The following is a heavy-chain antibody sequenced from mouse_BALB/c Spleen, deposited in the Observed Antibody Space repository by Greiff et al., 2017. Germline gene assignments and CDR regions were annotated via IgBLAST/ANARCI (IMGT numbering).Heavy chain of an antibody. Sequence: VHLKESGGGLVKPGGSLKLSCAASGFTFSSYAMSWVRQTPEKRLEWVATISSGGSYTYYPDSVKGRFTISRDNAKNTLYLQMSSLRSEDTAMYYCARSSRHLGSFDYWGHGTTLTVSS. CDR1: GFTFSSYA. V-gene: IGHV5-9-3*01. CDR2: ISSGGSYT. J-gene: IGHJ2*01. CDR3: ARSSRHLGSFDY. D-gene: IGHD3-2*01.